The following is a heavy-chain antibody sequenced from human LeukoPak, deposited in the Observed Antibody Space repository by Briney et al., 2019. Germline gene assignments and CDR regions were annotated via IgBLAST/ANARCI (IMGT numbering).Heavy chain of an antibody. V-gene: IGHV3-23*01. CDR2: ISGSGGST. D-gene: IGHD3-9*01. Sequence: GGSLRLSCAASGFTFSSYAMSWVRQAPGKGLEWVSAISGSGGSTYYADSVKGRFTISRDNSKNTLYLQMNSLRAEDTAVYHCAKEGFYYDILTGYLDYWGQGTLVTVSS. J-gene: IGHJ4*02. CDR3: AKEGFYYDILTGYLDY. CDR1: GFTFSSYA.